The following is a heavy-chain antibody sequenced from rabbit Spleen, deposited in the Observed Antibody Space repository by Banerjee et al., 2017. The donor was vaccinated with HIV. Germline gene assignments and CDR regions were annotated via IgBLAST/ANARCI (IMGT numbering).Heavy chain of an antibody. CDR3: VRDQAGYAGYGPYYFYL. D-gene: IGHD7-1*01. CDR2: IDPLFDNT. J-gene: IGHJ4*01. Sequence: QEQLEESGGGLVQPGGYLKLSCKASGFDFSSYGVSWFRQAPGKGLEWIGYIDPLFDNTYYANWVNGRFSISRENTHNTLYLQLSSLTAADTATYFCVRDQAGYAGYGPYYFYLWGPGTLVTVS. CDR1: GFDFSSYG. V-gene: IGHV1S47*01.